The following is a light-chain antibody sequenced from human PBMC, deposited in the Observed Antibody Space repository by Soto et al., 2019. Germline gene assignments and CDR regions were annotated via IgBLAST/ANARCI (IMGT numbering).Light chain of an antibody. CDR3: SSHGGANNFYV. J-gene: IGLJ1*01. Sequence: QSALTQPASVSGSPGQSITISCTGTSSDVGNYNYVSWYQQYPGRVPKLMIYEVSKRPSGAPDRFSASKSGNTASLTVSGLQAEDEADYYCSSHGGANNFYVFGTGTKVTVL. CDR2: EVS. CDR1: SSDVGNYNY. V-gene: IGLV2-8*01.